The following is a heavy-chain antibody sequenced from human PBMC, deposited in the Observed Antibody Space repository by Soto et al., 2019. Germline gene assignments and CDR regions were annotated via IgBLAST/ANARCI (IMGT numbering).Heavy chain of an antibody. CDR3: ARAHYGDFGYGMDV. J-gene: IGHJ6*02. V-gene: IGHV4-30-2*01. Sequence: HLQLQESGSGLVKPSQTLSLTCAVSGGSISSGGYSWSWIRQPPGKGLEWIGYIYDSGFTYYNPSLKSRVTISVDRSKNQFSLKLSSVTAADTAVYYCARAHYGDFGYGMDVWGQGTTVTVSS. D-gene: IGHD4-17*01. CDR1: GGSISSGGYS. CDR2: IYDSGFT.